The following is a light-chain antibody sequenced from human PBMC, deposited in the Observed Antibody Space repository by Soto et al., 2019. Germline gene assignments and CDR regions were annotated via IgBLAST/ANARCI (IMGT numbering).Light chain of an antibody. CDR1: SSDVGGYNY. Sequence: QSALTQPASVSGSPGQSITISCTGTSSDVGGYNYVSWYQQHPGKAPKLLIYEVNNRPSGVSNRFSGSQSGNTASLTISGLQAEDEADYYCSSYRSSDTFYVLFGGGTKLPVL. V-gene: IGLV2-14*01. CDR2: EVN. CDR3: SSYRSSDTFYVL. J-gene: IGLJ2*01.